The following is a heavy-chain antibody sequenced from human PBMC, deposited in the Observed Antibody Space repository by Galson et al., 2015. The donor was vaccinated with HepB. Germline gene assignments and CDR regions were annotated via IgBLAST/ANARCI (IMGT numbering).Heavy chain of an antibody. CDR3: AKDLWATWARGGRQTRTYYYGMDV. CDR1: GFTFSSYG. CDR2: ISYDGSNK. Sequence: SLRLSCAASGFTFSSYGMHWVRQAPGKGLEWVAVISYDGSNKYYADSVKGRFTISRDNSKNTLYLQMNSLRAEDTAVYYCAKDLWATWARGGRQTRTYYYGMDVWGQGTTVIVSS. J-gene: IGHJ6*02. D-gene: IGHD5-12*01. V-gene: IGHV3-30*18.